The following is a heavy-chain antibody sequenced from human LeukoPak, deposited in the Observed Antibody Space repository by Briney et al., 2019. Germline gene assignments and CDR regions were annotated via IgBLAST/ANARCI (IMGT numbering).Heavy chain of an antibody. CDR3: ARSSSRRNVPRYFDL. Sequence: ASVKVSCKASGYTFTSYDINWVRQATGQGLEWMGWMNPNSGNTGYAQKFQGRVTTTRNTSISTAYMELSSLRSEDTAVYYCARSSSRRNVPRYFDLWGRGTLVTVSS. CDR1: GYTFTSYD. V-gene: IGHV1-8*01. CDR2: MNPNSGNT. J-gene: IGHJ2*01. D-gene: IGHD6-13*01.